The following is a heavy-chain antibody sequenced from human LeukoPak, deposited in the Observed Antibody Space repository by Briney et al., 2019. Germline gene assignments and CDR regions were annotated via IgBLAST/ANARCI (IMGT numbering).Heavy chain of an antibody. CDR3: ARDVGAAAGPGDL. Sequence: ASVKVSCKASGYTFTSYDINWVRQATGQGLEWMGWMNPNSGNTGYAQKFQGRVTMTRDTSISTVYMELSRLRYDDTAVYYCARDVGAAAGPGDLWGRGTLVTVSS. D-gene: IGHD6-25*01. CDR1: GYTFTSYD. V-gene: IGHV1-8*02. CDR2: MNPNSGNT. J-gene: IGHJ2*01.